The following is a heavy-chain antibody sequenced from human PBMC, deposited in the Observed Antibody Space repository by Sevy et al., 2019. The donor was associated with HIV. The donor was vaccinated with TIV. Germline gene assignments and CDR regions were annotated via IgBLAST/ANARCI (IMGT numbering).Heavy chain of an antibody. CDR1: GFTFSTYA. CDR2: IEYDGSNT. Sequence: GGSLRLSCAASGFTFSTYAMHWVRQAPGKGLEWVAVIEYDGSNTYYADSVKGRFTISRDSSKNTLYLQMNSLRAEDTDVYFCASDGGYDSRGYDLSNYWGQGILVTVSS. D-gene: IGHD3-22*01. CDR3: ASDGGYDSRGYDLSNY. J-gene: IGHJ4*02. V-gene: IGHV3-30*04.